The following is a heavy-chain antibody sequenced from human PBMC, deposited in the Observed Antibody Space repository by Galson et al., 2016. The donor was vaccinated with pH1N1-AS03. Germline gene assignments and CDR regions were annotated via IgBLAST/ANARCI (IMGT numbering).Heavy chain of an antibody. J-gene: IGHJ4*02. CDR2: INTDETKA. D-gene: IGHD3-16*01. V-gene: IGHV3-74*01. Sequence: SLRLSCAASGFTLRNYWMHWVRQAPGGGLVWVSRINTDETKAYYADSGEGRFAISRDIAKNTGYLQMNSLGPEDTAVYYCARGILGDAVGLDSWGQGTLVPVS. CDR3: ARGILGDAVGLDS. CDR1: GFTLRNYW.